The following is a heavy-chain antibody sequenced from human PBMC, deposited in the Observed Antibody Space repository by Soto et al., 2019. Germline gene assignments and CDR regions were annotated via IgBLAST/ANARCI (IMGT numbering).Heavy chain of an antibody. V-gene: IGHV3-30*18. CDR2: ISYDGANK. CDR3: AKAGTPSSWLPLHS. D-gene: IGHD6-19*01. CDR1: GFSFRSDG. Sequence: QVHLVESGGGVVQPGMSLRLSCAASGFSFRSDGRHWVRKAPGKRLEWVAVISYDGANKYYADSVRGRFTISRVNSEKTLFLQMNNLRSEDTAVYYGAKAGTPSSWLPLHSWGQGTRVNVSA. J-gene: IGHJ4*02.